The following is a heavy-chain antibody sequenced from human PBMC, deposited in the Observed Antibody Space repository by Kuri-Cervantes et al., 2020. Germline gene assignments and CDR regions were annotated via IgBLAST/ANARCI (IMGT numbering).Heavy chain of an antibody. CDR2: ISWNSGSI. CDR1: GFIFSDYY. Sequence: SLKISCAASGFIFSDYYMSWVRQVPGKGLEWVSGISWNSGSIGYADSVKGRFTISRDNAKNSLYLQMNSLRAEDTALYYCAKDSFYDSSSFDYWGQGTLVTVSS. D-gene: IGHD6-13*01. J-gene: IGHJ4*02. CDR3: AKDSFYDSSSFDY. V-gene: IGHV3-9*01.